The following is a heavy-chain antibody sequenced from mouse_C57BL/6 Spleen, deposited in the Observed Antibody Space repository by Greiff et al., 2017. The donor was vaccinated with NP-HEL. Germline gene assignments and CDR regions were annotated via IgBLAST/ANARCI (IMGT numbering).Heavy chain of an antibody. D-gene: IGHD2-4*01. CDR3: ARWAYYDYDGNYFDY. Sequence: HVHVKQPGAELVKPGASVKLSCKASGYTFTSYWMHWVKQRPGRGLEWIGRIDPNSGGTKYNEKFKSKATLTVDKPSSTAYMQLSSLTSEDSAVYYCARWAYYDYDGNYFDYWGQGTTLTVSS. V-gene: IGHV1-72*01. CDR1: GYTFTSYW. CDR2: IDPNSGGT. J-gene: IGHJ2*01.